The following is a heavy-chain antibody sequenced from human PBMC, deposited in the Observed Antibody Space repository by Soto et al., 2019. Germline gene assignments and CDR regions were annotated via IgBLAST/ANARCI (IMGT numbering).Heavy chain of an antibody. CDR2: ISGSGGST. CDR3: VLGPYGMDV. J-gene: IGHJ6*02. V-gene: IGHV3-23*01. CDR1: GFTFSSYG. D-gene: IGHD2-2*01. Sequence: GGSLRLSCAASGFTFSSYGMHWVRQAPGKGLEWVSAISGSGGSTYYADSVKGRFTISRDXXXXXXXXXXNSLRAEDTAVYYCVLGPYGMDVWGQGTTVTVSS.